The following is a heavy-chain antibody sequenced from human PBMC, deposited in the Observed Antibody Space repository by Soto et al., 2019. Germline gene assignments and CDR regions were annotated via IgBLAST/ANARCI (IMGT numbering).Heavy chain of an antibody. Sequence: EVQLLESGGGLVQPGGSLRLSCAASGFPFSTSAMNWVRQAPGKGLEWVSSISSSSSYIYYADSVKGRFTISRDNAKNSLYLQMNSLRAEDTAVYYCARGYYDFWSGDYYYYYGMDVWGQGTTVTVSS. CDR3: ARGYYDFWSGDYYYYYGMDV. J-gene: IGHJ6*02. CDR2: ISSSSSYI. CDR1: GFPFSTSA. V-gene: IGHV3-21*01. D-gene: IGHD3-3*01.